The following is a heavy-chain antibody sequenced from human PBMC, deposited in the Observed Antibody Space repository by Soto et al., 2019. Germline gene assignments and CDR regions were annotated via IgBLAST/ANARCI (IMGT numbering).Heavy chain of an antibody. Sequence: ASVKVSCKASGYTFTSYYMHWVRQAPGQGLEWMGIINPSGGSTSYAQKFQGGVTMTRDTSTSTVYMELSSLRSEDTAVYYCARDIVLVLAPGVFNYYYGMDVWGQGTTVSGSS. CDR3: ARDIVLVLAPGVFNYYYGMDV. D-gene: IGHD2-2*01. CDR2: INPSGGST. J-gene: IGHJ6*02. V-gene: IGHV1-46*01. CDR1: GYTFTSYY.